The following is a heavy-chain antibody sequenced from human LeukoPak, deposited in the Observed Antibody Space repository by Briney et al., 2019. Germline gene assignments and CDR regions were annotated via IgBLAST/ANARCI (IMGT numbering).Heavy chain of an antibody. V-gene: IGHV1-69*05. J-gene: IGHJ5*02. CDR1: GGTFSSYA. CDR2: IIPIFGTA. Sequence: ASVKVSCKASGGTFSSYAISWVRQAPGQGLEWMGGIIPIFGTANYAQKFQGRVTITTDESTSTAYMELSSLRSEDTAVYYCARDRAQEPNGDNWFDPWGQGTLVTVSS. D-gene: IGHD1-1*01. CDR3: ARDRAQEPNGDNWFDP.